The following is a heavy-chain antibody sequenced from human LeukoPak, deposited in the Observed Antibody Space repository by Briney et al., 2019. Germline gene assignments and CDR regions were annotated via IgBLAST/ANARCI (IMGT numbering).Heavy chain of an antibody. CDR3: AWDRHIDCGGDCYSGFDP. CDR2: INHSGST. V-gene: IGHV4-34*01. Sequence: SETLSLTCAVYGGSFSGYYWSWIRQPPGKGLEWIGEINHSGSTNYNPSLKSRVTLSVDTSKNQFSLKLSSVTAADTAVYYCAWDRHIDCGGDCYSGFDPWGQGTLVTVSS. J-gene: IGHJ5*02. D-gene: IGHD2-21*02. CDR1: GGSFSGYY.